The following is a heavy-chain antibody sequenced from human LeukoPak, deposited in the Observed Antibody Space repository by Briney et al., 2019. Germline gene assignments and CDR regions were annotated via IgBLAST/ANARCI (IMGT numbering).Heavy chain of an antibody. CDR2: IYYSGST. CDR1: GGSISSSY. Sequence: PSETLSLTCTVSGGSISSSYWSWIRQPPGKGLEWIGYIYYSGSTHYSPSLKSRVTISVDTSRNQFSLKLRSVTAADTAVYYCARVYSGSRYYFDSWGQGTLVTVSS. J-gene: IGHJ4*02. V-gene: IGHV4-59*01. CDR3: ARVYSGSRYYFDS. D-gene: IGHD1-26*01.